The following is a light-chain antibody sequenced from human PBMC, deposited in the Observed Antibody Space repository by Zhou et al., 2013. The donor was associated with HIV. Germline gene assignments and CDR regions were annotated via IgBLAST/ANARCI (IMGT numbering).Light chain of an antibody. V-gene: IGKV1-5*03. CDR3: QYYGDSSMT. CDR2: QAS. Sequence: DVHLTQSPPTLSASVGDKVTITCRASRAFGPWLAWYQQKPGGAPKLLVYQASTLESRVPPRFSGRGSGADFYLSIVSLQPDDFATYYCQYYGDSSMTFGRGTRVEMK. J-gene: IGKJ4*02. CDR1: RAFGPW.